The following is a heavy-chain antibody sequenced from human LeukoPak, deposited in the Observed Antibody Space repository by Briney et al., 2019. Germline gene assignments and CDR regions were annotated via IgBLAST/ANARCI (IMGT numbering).Heavy chain of an antibody. CDR3: AREDSSGYDAFDI. CDR2: IIPIFGTA. J-gene: IGHJ3*02. D-gene: IGHD3-22*01. Sequence: GASVKVSCKASGGTFSSYAISWVRQAPGQGLEWMGGIIPIFGTANYAQKFQGRVTMTTDTSTSTAYMELRSLRSDDTAVYYCAREDSSGYDAFDIWGQGTMVTVSS. V-gene: IGHV1-69*05. CDR1: GGTFSSYA.